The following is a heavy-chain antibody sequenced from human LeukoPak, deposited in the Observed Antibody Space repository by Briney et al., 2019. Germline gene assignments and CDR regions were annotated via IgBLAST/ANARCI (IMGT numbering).Heavy chain of an antibody. Sequence: PGGSLRLSCAASGFTFRTYAMNWVRQAPGKGLEWVAVISYDGTNKYYADSVKGRFTTSRDSAKDSLFLQMNSLRAEDTAVYYCARALHDSSGYYFDYWGQGTLVTVSS. D-gene: IGHD3-22*01. CDR2: ISYDGTNK. CDR1: GFTFRTYA. CDR3: ARALHDSSGYYFDY. V-gene: IGHV3-30*04. J-gene: IGHJ4*02.